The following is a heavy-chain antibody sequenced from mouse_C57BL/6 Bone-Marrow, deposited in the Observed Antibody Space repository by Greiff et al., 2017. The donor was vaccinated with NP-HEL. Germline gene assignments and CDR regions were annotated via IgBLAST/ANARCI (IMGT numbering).Heavy chain of an antibody. V-gene: IGHV1-82*01. CDR1: GYAFSSSW. CDR2: IYPGDGDT. CDR3: ARGGYYDYDVAYWYFDV. J-gene: IGHJ1*03. Sequence: VQLQQSGPELVKPGASVKISCKASGYAFSSSWMNWVKQRPGKGLEWIGRIYPGDGDTNYNGKFKGKATLTSDKSSSTAYMQLSSLTSEDSAVYFCARGGYYDYDVAYWYFDVWGTGTTVTVSS. D-gene: IGHD2-4*01.